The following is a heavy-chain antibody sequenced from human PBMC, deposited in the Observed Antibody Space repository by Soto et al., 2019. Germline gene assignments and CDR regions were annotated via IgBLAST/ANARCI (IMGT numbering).Heavy chain of an antibody. Sequence: SVKVSCKASGFTFTSSAVQWVRQARGQRLEWIGWIVVGSGNTNYAQKFQERVTITRDMSTSTAYMELSSLRSEDTAVYYCAAGIMAAMPFDYWGQGTLVTVSS. V-gene: IGHV1-58*01. CDR3: AAGIMAAMPFDY. CDR2: IVVGSGNT. CDR1: GFTFTSSA. D-gene: IGHD2-2*01. J-gene: IGHJ4*02.